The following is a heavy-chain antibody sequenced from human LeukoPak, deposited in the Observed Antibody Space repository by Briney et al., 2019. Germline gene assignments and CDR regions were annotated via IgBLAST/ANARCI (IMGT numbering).Heavy chain of an antibody. V-gene: IGHV3-64D*09. J-gene: IGHJ6*02. CDR2: ISDSGGST. D-gene: IGHD2-15*01. Sequence: GGSLRLSCSASGFPFSSYAMHWVRQAPGKGLEYVSAISDSGGSTHYADSVKGRFTISRDNSKNTLYLQMRAEDTAVYFCVRGYSFGPYGMDVWGQGTTVTVSS. CDR3: VRGYSFGPYGMDV. CDR1: GFPFSSYA.